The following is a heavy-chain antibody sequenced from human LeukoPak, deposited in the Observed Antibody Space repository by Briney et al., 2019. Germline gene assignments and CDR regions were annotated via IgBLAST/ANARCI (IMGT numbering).Heavy chain of an antibody. CDR3: ARARCCSGCSCYGYVDY. Sequence: GGSLRLSCAASGFTFSTFSMTWVRQAPGKGLEWLTAISGGGSGTYYADSVKGRFTISRDNPKNTLYLQMNSLRAVDTAVYHCARARCCSGCSCYGYVDYLGEGGLVTHSS. CDR2: ISGGGSGT. V-gene: IGHV3-23*01. CDR1: GFTFSTFS. J-gene: IGHJ4*02. D-gene: IGHD2-15*01.